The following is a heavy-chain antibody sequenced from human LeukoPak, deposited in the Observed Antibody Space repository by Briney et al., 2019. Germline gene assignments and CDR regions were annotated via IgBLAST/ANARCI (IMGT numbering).Heavy chain of an antibody. V-gene: IGHV1-69*13. J-gene: IGHJ4*02. CDR1: GGTFSSYA. CDR3: ARVTVGYSYGLEAKYSFDY. D-gene: IGHD5-18*01. Sequence: ASVKVSCKASGGTFSSYAISWVRQAPGQGLEWMGGIIPIFGTANYAQKFQGRVTITADESTSTAYMELSSLRSEDTAVYYCARVTVGYSYGLEAKYSFDYWGQGTLVTVFS. CDR2: IIPIFGTA.